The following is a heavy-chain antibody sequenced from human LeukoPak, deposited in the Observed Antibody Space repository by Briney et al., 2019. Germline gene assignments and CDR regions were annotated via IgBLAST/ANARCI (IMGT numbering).Heavy chain of an antibody. Sequence: PGGSLRLSCAASGFTVSSNYLSWVRQAPGKGLRWVSGIYSGGGTYYADSVKGRFTISRDNSKNTLYLQMNSLRAEDTAVYYCARRSADLSMGKPFDYWGQGTLVTVSS. D-gene: IGHD2/OR15-2a*01. CDR2: IYSGGGT. CDR3: ARRSADLSMGKPFDY. CDR1: GFTVSSNY. J-gene: IGHJ4*02. V-gene: IGHV3-66*01.